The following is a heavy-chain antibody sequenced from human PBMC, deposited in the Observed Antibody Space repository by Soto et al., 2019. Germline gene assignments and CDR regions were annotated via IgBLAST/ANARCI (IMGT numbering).Heavy chain of an antibody. Sequence: GGSLRLSCAASGFTFDDYAMHWVRQAPGKGLEWVSGISWNSGSIGYADSVKGRFTISRDNAKNSLYLQMNSLRAEDTALYYCAKDSYSGYGYFDYWGQGTLVTVSS. V-gene: IGHV3-9*01. D-gene: IGHD5-12*01. CDR1: GFTFDDYA. CDR2: ISWNSGSI. J-gene: IGHJ4*02. CDR3: AKDSYSGYGYFDY.